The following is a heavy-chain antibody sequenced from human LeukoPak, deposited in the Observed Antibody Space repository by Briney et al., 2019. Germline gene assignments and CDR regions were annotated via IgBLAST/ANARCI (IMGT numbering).Heavy chain of an antibody. CDR1: GFTFSSYE. V-gene: IGHV3-48*03. Sequence: GGSLRLSCAASGFTFSSYEMNWVRQAPGKGLEWVSYISSSGSTIYYADSVKGRFTISRDNAKNSLYLQMNSLRAEDTAVYYCARRARPRRLPSREPQGYYFDYWGQGTLVTVSS. CDR3: ARRARPRRLPSREPQGYYFDY. J-gene: IGHJ4*02. D-gene: IGHD1-14*01. CDR2: ISSSGSTI.